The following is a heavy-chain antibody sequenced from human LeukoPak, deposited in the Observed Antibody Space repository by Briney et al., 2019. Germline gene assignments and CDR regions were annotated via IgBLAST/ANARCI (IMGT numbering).Heavy chain of an antibody. CDR2: ITWDGGST. V-gene: IGHV3-43D*04. D-gene: IGHD1-26*01. CDR3: AKDGRNYFDY. CDR1: GFTFDDYS. Sequence: GGSLRLSCAASGFTFDDYSMHWVRHPPGKGLEWVSLITWDGGSTYYADSVKGRFTISRDNSKNSLYLQMNSLRPEDTALYYCAKDGRNYFDYWGQGTLVTVSS. J-gene: IGHJ4*02.